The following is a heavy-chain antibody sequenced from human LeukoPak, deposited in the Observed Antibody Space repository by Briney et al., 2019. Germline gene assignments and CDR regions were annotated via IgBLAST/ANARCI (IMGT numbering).Heavy chain of an antibody. Sequence: GGSLRLSCAASGITLSSYNMNWVRQAPGKGLEWVSSISSSSSYIYYADSVKGRFTISRDNAKNSLYLQMNSLRAEDTAVYYCARDVLEWLSQDYYYYYMDVWGKGTTVTVSS. CDR1: GITLSSYN. J-gene: IGHJ6*03. CDR3: ARDVLEWLSQDYYYYYMDV. V-gene: IGHV3-21*01. CDR2: ISSSSSYI. D-gene: IGHD3-3*01.